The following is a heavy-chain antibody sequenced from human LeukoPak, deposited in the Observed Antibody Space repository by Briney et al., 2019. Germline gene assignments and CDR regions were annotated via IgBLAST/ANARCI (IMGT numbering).Heavy chain of an antibody. Sequence: GGSLRLSCAASGFTFDDYAMHWVRQAPGKGLEWVSGISWNSGSIGYADSVKGRFTISRDNAKNSLYLQMNSLRAEDTAVYYCATDPTWELSTPGAFDIWGQGTMVTVSS. CDR3: ATDPTWELSTPGAFDI. J-gene: IGHJ3*02. CDR1: GFTFDDYA. D-gene: IGHD1-26*01. CDR2: ISWNSGSI. V-gene: IGHV3-9*01.